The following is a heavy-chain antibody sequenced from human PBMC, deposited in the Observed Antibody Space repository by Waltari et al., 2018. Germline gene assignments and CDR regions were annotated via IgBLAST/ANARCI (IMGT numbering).Heavy chain of an antibody. J-gene: IGHJ3*02. CDR3: ATDVKASFGSDAFDI. Sequence: LVQFGAEVKKPGASVKVSCKVSGYTLTELSMHWVRQAPGKGLEWMGGFDPEDGETIYAQKFQGRVTMTEDTSTDTAYMELSSLRSEDTAVYYCATDVKASFGSDAFDIWGQGTMVTVAS. V-gene: IGHV1-24*01. CDR1: GYTLTELS. D-gene: IGHD3-16*01. CDR2: FDPEDGET.